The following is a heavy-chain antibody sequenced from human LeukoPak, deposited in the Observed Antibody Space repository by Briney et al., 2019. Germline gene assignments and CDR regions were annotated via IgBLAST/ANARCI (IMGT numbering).Heavy chain of an antibody. Sequence: GGSLRLSCEASGFTFSSYSMNWVRQAPGKGLEWVSSISSSSSYIYYADSVKGRFTISRDNAKNSLYLQMNSLRAEDTAVYYCARDLGSLRSSYWYFDLWGRGTLVTVSS. J-gene: IGHJ2*01. CDR3: ARDLGSLRSSYWYFDL. D-gene: IGHD5-12*01. V-gene: IGHV3-21*01. CDR1: GFTFSSYS. CDR2: ISSSSSYI.